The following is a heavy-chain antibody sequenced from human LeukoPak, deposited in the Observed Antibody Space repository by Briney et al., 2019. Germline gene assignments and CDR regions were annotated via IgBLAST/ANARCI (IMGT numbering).Heavy chain of an antibody. J-gene: IGHJ4*02. CDR1: GFTFSSYA. Sequence: PGGSLRLSCAASGFTFSSYAMHWVRQAPGKGLEWVAVISYDGSNKYYADSVKGRFTISRDNSKNTLYLQMNSLRAEDTAVYYCAKGSPSGCPDYWGQGTLVTVSS. CDR3: AKGSPSGCPDY. V-gene: IGHV3-30*04. CDR2: ISYDGSNK. D-gene: IGHD6-19*01.